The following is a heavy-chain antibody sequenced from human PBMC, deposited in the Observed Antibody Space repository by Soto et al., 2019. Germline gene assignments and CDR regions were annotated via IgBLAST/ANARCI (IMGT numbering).Heavy chain of an antibody. CDR1: GYTFTSYD. CDR3: ARSKEGMLGYYYYYMDV. Sequence: ASVKVSCKASGYTFTSYDINWVRRATGQGLEWMGWMNPNSGNTGYAQKFQGRVTMTRNTSISTAYMELSSLRSEDTAVYYCARSKEGMLGYYYYYMDVWGKGTTVTVSS. J-gene: IGHJ6*03. CDR2: MNPNSGNT. D-gene: IGHD2-8*01. V-gene: IGHV1-8*01.